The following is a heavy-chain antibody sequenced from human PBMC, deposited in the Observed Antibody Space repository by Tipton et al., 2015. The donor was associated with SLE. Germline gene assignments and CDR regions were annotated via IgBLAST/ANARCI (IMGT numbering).Heavy chain of an antibody. J-gene: IGHJ4*02. CDR3: ARGGASVLIRNCYFDY. CDR1: GGSISSSKYY. D-gene: IGHD2-8*01. CDR2: IYSSGST. Sequence: TLSLTCTVSGGSISSSKYYWGWIRQPPGKGLEWIGSIYSSGSTYYNPSLKSRVSISVDTSKNQFLLNLRSVTAADTAVYFCARGGASVLIRNCYFDYWGQGSLVTVSS. V-gene: IGHV4-39*06.